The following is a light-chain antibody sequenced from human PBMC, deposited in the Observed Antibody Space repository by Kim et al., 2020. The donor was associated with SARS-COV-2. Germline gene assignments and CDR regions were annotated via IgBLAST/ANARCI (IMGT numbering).Light chain of an antibody. CDR1: QNSNKD. CDR3: QQSYSSPT. J-gene: IGKJ5*01. CDR2: TAS. Sequence: SASAGDRVTITCRASQNSNKDLKWYQVQPGKAPKLLIDTASSLQRGVPSMFSGSGSGTEFTLTINCLQPDDFATYYCQQSYSSPTFGQGTRLEIK. V-gene: IGKV1-39*01.